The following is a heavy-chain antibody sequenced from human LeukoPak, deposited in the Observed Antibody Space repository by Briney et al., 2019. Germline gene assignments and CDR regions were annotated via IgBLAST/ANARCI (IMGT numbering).Heavy chain of an antibody. J-gene: IGHJ6*03. CDR1: GFTFSSYG. D-gene: IGHD6-6*01. CDR2: IWYDGSNK. Sequence: HPGRSLRLSCAASGFTFSSYGMHWVRQAPGKGLEWVAVIWYDGSNKYYADSVKGRFTISRGNSKNTLYLQMNSLRAEDSAVYYCAKDHPVPYYMDVWGTGTTVTVSS. V-gene: IGHV3-33*06. CDR3: AKDHPVPYYMDV.